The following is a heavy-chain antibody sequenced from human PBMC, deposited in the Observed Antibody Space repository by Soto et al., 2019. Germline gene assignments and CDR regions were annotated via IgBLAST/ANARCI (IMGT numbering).Heavy chain of an antibody. J-gene: IGHJ4*02. V-gene: IGHV3-7*01. CDR3: ARGFRSPPDY. Sequence: EVQLVESGGGLVQPGGSLRLSCVASGFTFNRECMDWVRRTPGQGLECVAKISPDGSAKDYVDSVKGRFTISRDNAKNSLYQQINTFRAADTAVDYCARGFRSPPDYWGQGTLVTVSS. CDR2: ISPDGSAK. CDR1: GFTFNREC.